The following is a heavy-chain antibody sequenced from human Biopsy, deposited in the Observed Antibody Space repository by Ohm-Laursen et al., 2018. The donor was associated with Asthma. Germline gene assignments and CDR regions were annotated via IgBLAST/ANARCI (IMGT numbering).Heavy chain of an antibody. J-gene: IGHJ4*02. D-gene: IGHD3-22*01. V-gene: IGHV3-53*01. CDR3: ARGDSSNWSHYYFDY. Sequence: SLRLSCAASGFTVSTNGMSWVRQPPGKGLEWVSVIYSGGTSHTADSVRGRSTISRDYSKNTLYLQMHSLRAEDTAVYYCARGDSSNWSHYYFDYWGQGTLVTVSS. CDR2: IYSGGTS. CDR1: GFTVSTNG.